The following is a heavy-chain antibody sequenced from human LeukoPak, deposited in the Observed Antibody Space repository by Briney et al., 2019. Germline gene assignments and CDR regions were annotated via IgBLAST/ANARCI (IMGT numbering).Heavy chain of an antibody. CDR1: GYTFTSYG. J-gene: IGHJ4*02. CDR2: ISAYNGNT. Sequence: GASVTVSCKASGYTFTSYGISWVRQAPGQGLEWMGWISAYNGNTNYAQKLQGRVTMTTDTSTSTAYMELRSLRSDDTAVYYCARIMITFGGVIVIEDYWGQGTLVTVSS. D-gene: IGHD3-16*02. V-gene: IGHV1-18*01. CDR3: ARIMITFGGVIVIEDY.